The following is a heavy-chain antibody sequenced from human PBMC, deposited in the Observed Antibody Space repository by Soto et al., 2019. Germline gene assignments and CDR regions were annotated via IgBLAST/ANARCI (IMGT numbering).Heavy chain of an antibody. J-gene: IGHJ4*02. CDR1: GYTFTDHG. CDR3: AALGYFIDSGGYV. Sequence: QIQLVQSGAEVKKPGASVRVSCKASGYTFTDHGMTWVRQAPGQGLEWMGWIGTNSGNSNSGERFRGRVTLSRDTSTSTVYMEMRSLTSADTAVYYCAALGYFIDSGGYVWGQGTLVTVSS. V-gene: IGHV1-18*04. D-gene: IGHD2-15*01. CDR2: IGTNSGNS.